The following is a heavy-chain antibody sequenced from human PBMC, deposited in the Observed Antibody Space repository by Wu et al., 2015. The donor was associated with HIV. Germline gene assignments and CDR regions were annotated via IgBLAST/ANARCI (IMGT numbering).Heavy chain of an antibody. CDR3: VGCHGGTTGLDP. J-gene: IGHJ5*02. CDR2: LNPYSGDP. V-gene: IGHV1-2*02. Sequence: QVQLMQSGAEVKNXRGLSEGLLQGFSKTPSLVTIFTGCDRPPGQGLEWMGWLNPYSGDPIYSQKFQGRITMTRDMSVSTVYMELRSLKSDDTAMYYCVGCHGGTTGLDPWGQGTLVTVSS. D-gene: IGHD4-17*01. CDR1: KTPSLVT.